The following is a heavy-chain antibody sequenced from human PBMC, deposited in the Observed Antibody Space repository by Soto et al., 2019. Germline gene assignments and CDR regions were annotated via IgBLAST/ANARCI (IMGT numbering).Heavy chain of an antibody. J-gene: IGHJ4*02. CDR3: ARVKGNTMVRGVINS. D-gene: IGHD3-10*01. Sequence: XGSLRLSFAASGFTVSSYSMNWVRQAPGKGLEWVSSISSSSSYIYYADSVKGRFTISRDNAKNSLYLQMNSLRAEDTAVYYCARVKGNTMVRGVINSWGQGTLVTVSS. CDR1: GFTVSSYS. V-gene: IGHV3-21*01. CDR2: ISSSSSYI.